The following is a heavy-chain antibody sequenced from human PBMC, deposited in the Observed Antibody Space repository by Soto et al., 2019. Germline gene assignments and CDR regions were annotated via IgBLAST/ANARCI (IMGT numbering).Heavy chain of an antibody. J-gene: IGHJ4*02. CDR1: GGSVSSGSFY. V-gene: IGHV4-61*01. CDR2: IYYNGNT. D-gene: IGHD1-26*01. CDR3: ARLYYSAHSGSYYFDY. Sequence: QVQLHESGTGLVKSSETLSLMCSVSGGSVSSGSFYWSWIRQPPGKGLEWIGPIYYNGNTKYSPSLKSRLTISVDPSNNRFSLHLRSVTAADTAVYFCARLYYSAHSGSYYFDYWGQGAPVTVSS.